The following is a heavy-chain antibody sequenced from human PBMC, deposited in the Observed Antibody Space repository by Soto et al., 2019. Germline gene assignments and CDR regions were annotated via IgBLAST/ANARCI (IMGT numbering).Heavy chain of an antibody. CDR2: IKSDGSGT. Sequence: EVQLVESGGGLVQPGESLTLSCAASGFTFSSYWMHWVRQAPGKGLVWVSRIKSDGSGTYYADSVKGRLTISRDNAKNTLYLQMNSLRVEDTAVYCCARGDVARDDGNGYLGRHWGQGTLVTVSS. CDR3: ARGDVARDDGNGYLGRH. J-gene: IGHJ4*02. CDR1: GFTFSSYW. D-gene: IGHD5-18*01. V-gene: IGHV3-74*01.